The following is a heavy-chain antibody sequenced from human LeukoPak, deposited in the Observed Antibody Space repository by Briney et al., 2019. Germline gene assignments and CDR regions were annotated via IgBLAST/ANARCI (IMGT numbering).Heavy chain of an antibody. CDR1: GFTVSSNY. D-gene: IGHD3-22*01. Sequence: PGGSLGLSCAASGFTVSSNYMSWVRQAPGKGLEWVSVIYSGGSTYYADSVKGRFTISRDNSKNTLYLQMNSLRAEDTAVYYCAYDSSGIDYWGQGTLVTVSS. CDR2: IYSGGST. CDR3: AYDSSGIDY. V-gene: IGHV3-53*01. J-gene: IGHJ4*02.